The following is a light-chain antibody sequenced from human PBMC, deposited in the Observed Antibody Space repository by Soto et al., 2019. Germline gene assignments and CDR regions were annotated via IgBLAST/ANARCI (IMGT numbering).Light chain of an antibody. CDR3: QQCVTSPWT. V-gene: IGKV3-20*01. CDR2: GAS. J-gene: IGKJ1*01. Sequence: EVALTQSPGTLCLSPGERATLSCRASQSVSSSYLAWYQQKPGQAPRLLISGASSRATGIPDRFSGSGSGTDFTLTISRLEPEDSAVYYCQQCVTSPWTFGQGTKVEIK. CDR1: QSVSSSY.